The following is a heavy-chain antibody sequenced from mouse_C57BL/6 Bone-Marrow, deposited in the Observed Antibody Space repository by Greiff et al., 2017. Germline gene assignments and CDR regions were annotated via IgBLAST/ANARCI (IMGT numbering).Heavy chain of an antibody. D-gene: IGHD1-1*01. V-gene: IGHV1-72*01. Sequence: VQLQQPGAELVKPGASVKLSCKASGYTFTSYWMHWVKQRPGRGLEWIGRIGPNSGGTKYNEKFKSKATLTVDKPSRTAYMQLSSLTSEDSAVYYCARSLRLLLRWFDYWGQGTTLTVSS. CDR1: GYTFTSYW. CDR2: IGPNSGGT. CDR3: ARSLRLLLRWFDY. J-gene: IGHJ2*01.